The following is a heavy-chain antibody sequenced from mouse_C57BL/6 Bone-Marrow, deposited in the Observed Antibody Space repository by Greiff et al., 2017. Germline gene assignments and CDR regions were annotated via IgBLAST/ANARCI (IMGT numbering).Heavy chain of an antibody. CDR3: ARIDY. V-gene: IGHV1-42*01. J-gene: IGHJ2*01. CDR1: GYSFTGYY. Sequence: VQLLQSGPELVKPGASVKISCKASGYSFTGYYMNWVKQSPEKSLEWIGEINPSTGGTTYNQTVKAKATLPVDKSSSTAYMQLKSLTSEDSAVYYCARIDYWGKGTTLTVSS. CDR2: INPSTGGT.